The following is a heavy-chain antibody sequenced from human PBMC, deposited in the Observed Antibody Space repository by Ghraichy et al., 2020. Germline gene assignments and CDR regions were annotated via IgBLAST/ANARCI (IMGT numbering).Heavy chain of an antibody. J-gene: IGHJ6*02. V-gene: IGHV3-30*02. CDR1: GFTFSSYG. Sequence: GSLILSCAASGFTFSSYGMHWVRQAPGKGLEWVAFIRYDGSNKYYADSVKCRFTISRDNSKNTLYLQMNSLRAEDTAVYYCATGSSGLYYYYGMDVWGQGTTVTVSS. CDR2: IRYDGSNK. D-gene: IGHD6-19*01. CDR3: ATGSSGLYYYYGMDV.